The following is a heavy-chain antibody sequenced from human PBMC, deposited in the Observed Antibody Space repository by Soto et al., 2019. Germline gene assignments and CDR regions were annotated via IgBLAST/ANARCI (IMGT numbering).Heavy chain of an antibody. Sequence: KVSCKASGYTFTSYGISWVRQAPGQGLEWMGWISAYNGNTNYAQKLQGRVTMTTDTSTSTAYMELRSLRSDDTAVYYCARVRAVAGTGRFDYWGQGTLVTVSS. D-gene: IGHD6-19*01. CDR1: GYTFTSYG. J-gene: IGHJ4*02. CDR2: ISAYNGNT. CDR3: ARVRAVAGTGRFDY. V-gene: IGHV1-18*04.